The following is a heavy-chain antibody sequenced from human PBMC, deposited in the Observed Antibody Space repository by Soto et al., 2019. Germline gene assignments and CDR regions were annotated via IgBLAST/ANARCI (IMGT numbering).Heavy chain of an antibody. J-gene: IGHJ5*02. CDR1: GGSITSGGYY. V-gene: IGHV4-31*03. D-gene: IGHD3-22*01. Sequence: QVQLQESGPGLVKPSQTLSLTCTVSGGSITSGGYYWSWIRQHPGKGLEWIGYMYYGESTYYNPSFKSRVPISADTSKKQFSLELSSVTAADTAVYYCASSSSVYNYGGQPFWFDRWGQGTLVTVSS. CDR2: MYYGEST. CDR3: ASSSSVYNYGGQPFWFDR.